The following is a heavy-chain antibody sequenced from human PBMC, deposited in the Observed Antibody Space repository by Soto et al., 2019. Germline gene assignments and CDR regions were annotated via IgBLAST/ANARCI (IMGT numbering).Heavy chain of an antibody. CDR3: ARELTGAPRAFDI. Sequence: SVKVSCKASLYTFTAYYMHCVRQAPGQGLEWMGWINPNSGGTNYAQKFQGRVTMTRDTSISTAYMELSRLRSDDTAVYYCARELTGAPRAFDIWGQGTMVTVSS. CDR2: INPNSGGT. J-gene: IGHJ3*02. D-gene: IGHD3-10*01. V-gene: IGHV1-2*02. CDR1: LYTFTAYY.